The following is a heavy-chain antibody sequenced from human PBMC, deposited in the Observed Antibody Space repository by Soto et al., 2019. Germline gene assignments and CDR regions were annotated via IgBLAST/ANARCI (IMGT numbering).Heavy chain of an antibody. CDR3: ARRYYDYIWGSYRPSYFDY. J-gene: IGHJ4*02. CDR2: ISGSGGST. D-gene: IGHD3-16*02. V-gene: IGHV3-23*01. Sequence: EVQLLESGGGLVQPGGSLRLSCAASGFTFSSYAMSWVRQAPGKGLEWVSAISGSGGSTYYADSVKGRFTITRDNSKNTLYLQMNSLRAEDTAVYYCARRYYDYIWGSYRPSYFDYRGQGTLVTVSS. CDR1: GFTFSSYA.